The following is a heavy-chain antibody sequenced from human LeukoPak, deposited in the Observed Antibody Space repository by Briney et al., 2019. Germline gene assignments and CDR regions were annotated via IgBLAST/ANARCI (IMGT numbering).Heavy chain of an antibody. CDR2: IKSKTDGGTT. D-gene: IGHD3-10*01. V-gene: IGHV3-15*01. J-gene: IGHJ4*02. CDR1: GFTFRNAW. CDR3: TTEDYYGSGSYNFDY. Sequence: GGSLRLSCAASGFTFRNAWMSWVRQAPGKGLEWVGRIKSKTDGGTTDYAAPVKGRFTISRDDSKNTLYLQMNSLKTEDTAVYYCTTEDYYGSGSYNFDYWGQGTLVTVSS.